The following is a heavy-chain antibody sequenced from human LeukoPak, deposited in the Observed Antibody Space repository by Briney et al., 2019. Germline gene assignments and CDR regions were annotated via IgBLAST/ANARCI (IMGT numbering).Heavy chain of an antibody. CDR2: IHYDGSNN. CDR1: GFTFSSYA. J-gene: IGHJ4*02. V-gene: IGHV3-30*02. D-gene: IGHD6-13*01. Sequence: GGSLRLSCAASGFTFSSYAMHWVRQAPGQGLERVAFIHYDGSNNYYADSVKGRFTISRDNSKNTLYLQMNTLRADDTAVYYCAKDHGSSDWYYFDYWGQGTLVTVSS. CDR3: AKDHGSSDWYYFDY.